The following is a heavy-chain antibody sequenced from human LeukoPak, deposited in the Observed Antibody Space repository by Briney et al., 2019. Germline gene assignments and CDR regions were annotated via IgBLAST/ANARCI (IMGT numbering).Heavy chain of an antibody. V-gene: IGHV4-38-2*02. CDR2: IYHSGST. Sequence: SETLSLTCTVSGYSISSGCYWGWIRQPPGKGLEWIGSIYHSGSTYYNPSLKSRVTISVDTSKNQFSLKLSSVTAADTAVYYCARDYFDSSGPYYFDYWGQGTLVTVSS. D-gene: IGHD3-22*01. J-gene: IGHJ4*02. CDR3: ARDYFDSSGPYYFDY. CDR1: GYSISSGCY.